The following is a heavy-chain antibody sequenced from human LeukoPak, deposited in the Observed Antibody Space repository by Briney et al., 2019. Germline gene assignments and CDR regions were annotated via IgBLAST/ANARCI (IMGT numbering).Heavy chain of an antibody. CDR3: ARIVVPDYYDSSGYHYYDY. Sequence: GGSLRLSCAASGFTFSSYWMHWVRQAPGKGLVWVSRINSDGSSTSYADSVKGRFTISRDNAKNPLYLQMNSLRAEDTAVYYCARIVVPDYYDSSGYHYYDYWGQGTLVTVSS. V-gene: IGHV3-74*01. D-gene: IGHD3-22*01. J-gene: IGHJ4*02. CDR1: GFTFSSYW. CDR2: INSDGSST.